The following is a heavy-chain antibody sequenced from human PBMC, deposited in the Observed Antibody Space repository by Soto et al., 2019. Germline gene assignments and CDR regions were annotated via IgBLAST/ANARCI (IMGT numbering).Heavy chain of an antibody. CDR3: AKDVTKSPYYYDGSGYYSGGMDV. J-gene: IGHJ6*02. CDR2: ISSSGGSP. Sequence: GGSLRLSCAASGFTFSKYAMSWVRQAPGKGPEWVSGISSSGGSPYYADSVKGRFTISRDNSKNTLYLQVNSLRAEDTAVYYCAKDVTKSPYYYDGSGYYSGGMDVWGRGTTVTVSS. D-gene: IGHD3-22*01. V-gene: IGHV3-23*01. CDR1: GFTFSKYA.